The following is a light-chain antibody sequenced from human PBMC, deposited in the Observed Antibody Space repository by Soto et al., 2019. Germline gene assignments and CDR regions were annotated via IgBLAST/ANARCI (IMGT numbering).Light chain of an antibody. J-gene: IGKJ4*01. CDR1: QSVTSSY. CDR2: DAS. CDR3: QQRGNWPPLT. V-gene: IGKV3-11*01. Sequence: EIVLTQSPGTLSLSPGERATLSCRASQSVTSSYLAWYQQKPGQSPRLLIYDASNRATGIPARFSGSGSGTDFTLTISSLEPEDFAVYYCQQRGNWPPLTFGGGTKVDIK.